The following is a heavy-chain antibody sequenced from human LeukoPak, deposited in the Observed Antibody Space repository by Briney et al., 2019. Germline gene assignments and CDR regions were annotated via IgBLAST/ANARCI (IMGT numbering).Heavy chain of an antibody. J-gene: IGHJ4*02. Sequence: GGSLRLSCAASGFTFSNYWMHWVRQAPGKGLVWVSRINTDGSITNYADSVKGRFTISRDDAKNTLYLQMNSLRAEDTAVYYCATDRSSIAVRPHWGQGTLVTVSS. D-gene: IGHD6-6*01. CDR1: GFTFSNYW. V-gene: IGHV3-74*01. CDR3: ATDRSSIAVRPH. CDR2: INTDGSIT.